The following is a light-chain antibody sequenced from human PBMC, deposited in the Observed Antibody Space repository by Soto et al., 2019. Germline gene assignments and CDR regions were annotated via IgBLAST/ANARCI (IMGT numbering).Light chain of an antibody. CDR1: SSDVGGYNY. CDR2: EVS. V-gene: IGLV2-8*01. Sequence: QSALTQPPSASGSPGQSVTISCTGTSSDVGGYNYVSWYQQHPGKAPKLMIYEVSKRPSGVPDRFSGSKSGNTASLTVSGLQAEDEADYYCSSYARSKTLFGGGTKLTVL. J-gene: IGLJ2*01. CDR3: SSYARSKTL.